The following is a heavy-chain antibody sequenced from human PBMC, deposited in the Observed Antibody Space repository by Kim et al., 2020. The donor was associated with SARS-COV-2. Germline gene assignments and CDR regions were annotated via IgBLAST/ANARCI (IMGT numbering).Heavy chain of an antibody. Sequence: GGSLRLSCAASGFTFSSYGMHWVRQAPGKGLEWVAVISYDGSNKYYADSVKGRFTISRDNSKNTLYLQMNSLRAEDTAVYYCAKAEARASWGQGTLVTVSS. CDR1: GFTFSSYG. CDR2: ISYDGSNK. J-gene: IGHJ4*02. V-gene: IGHV3-30*18. CDR3: AKAEARAS.